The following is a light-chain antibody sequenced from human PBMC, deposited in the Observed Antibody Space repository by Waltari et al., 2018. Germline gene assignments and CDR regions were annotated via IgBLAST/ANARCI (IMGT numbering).Light chain of an antibody. CDR3: CSYAGSSPHVI. V-gene: IGLV2-23*01. CDR2: GGS. J-gene: IGLJ2*01. Sequence: QSALTQPASVSGSPGQSITISCTGSSSDVGSYKFFSWYQQHPGKAPQLMIYGGSQRPSGVSNRLSGSKSGNTASLTISGLRAEDEADYYCCSYAGSSPHVIFGGGTKLTVL. CDR1: SSDVGSYKF.